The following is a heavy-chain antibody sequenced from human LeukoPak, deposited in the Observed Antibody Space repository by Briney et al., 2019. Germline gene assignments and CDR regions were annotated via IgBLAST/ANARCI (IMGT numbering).Heavy chain of an antibody. CDR3: ARDHRWGFDY. V-gene: IGHV3-48*01. CDR1: GFTFSSYS. D-gene: IGHD4-23*01. Sequence: GGSLRLSCAASGFTFSSYSMNCVRQAPGKWLEWVAYIRTTTPTIYYADSVKGRFTISRDDAKNSLSLQMNSLRVEDTAIYYCARDHRWGFDYWGQEILVTVSS. J-gene: IGHJ4*02. CDR2: IRTTTPTI.